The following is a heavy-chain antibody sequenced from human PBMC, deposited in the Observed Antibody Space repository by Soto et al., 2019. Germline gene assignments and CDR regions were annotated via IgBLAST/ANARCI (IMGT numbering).Heavy chain of an antibody. V-gene: IGHV1-69*13. CDR3: ARGSGYDQYYYYGMDF. CDR1: GGTFSSYA. CDR2: IIPIFGTA. J-gene: IGHJ6*02. Sequence: GASVKVSCKASGGTFSSYAISWVRQAPGQGLEWMGGIIPIFGTANYAQKFQGRVTITADESTSTAYMELSSLRSEDTAVYYCARGSGYDQYYYYGMDFSGQGTTVPVSS. D-gene: IGHD5-12*01.